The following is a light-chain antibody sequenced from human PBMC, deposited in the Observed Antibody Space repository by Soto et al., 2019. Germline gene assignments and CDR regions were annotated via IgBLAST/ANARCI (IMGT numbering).Light chain of an antibody. CDR1: QGISTY. CDR3: QQYNNWPPWT. J-gene: IGKJ1*01. Sequence: IQMTQSPSSLSASVGDRVTITCRASQGISTYLNWYQQKPGKAPKVLIWDATTLHRGVPSRFSGSRSGTEFTLTISSLQPEDFAVYYCQQYNNWPPWTFGQGTKVDIK. V-gene: IGKV1D-13*01. CDR2: DAT.